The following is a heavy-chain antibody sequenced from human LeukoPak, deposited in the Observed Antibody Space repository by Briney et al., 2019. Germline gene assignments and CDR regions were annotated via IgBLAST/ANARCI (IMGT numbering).Heavy chain of an antibody. CDR2: ISSSGSTI. CDR1: GFTFSSYE. J-gene: IGHJ3*02. D-gene: IGHD3-10*01. CDR3: ARASSGSAYDGFDI. Sequence: TGGSLRLSCAASGFTFSSYEMNWVRQAPGKGLEWVSYISSSGSTIYYADSVKGRFTISRDNARNSVYLQMSSLRAEDTALYYCARASSGSAYDGFDIWGQGTVVTVSS. V-gene: IGHV3-48*03.